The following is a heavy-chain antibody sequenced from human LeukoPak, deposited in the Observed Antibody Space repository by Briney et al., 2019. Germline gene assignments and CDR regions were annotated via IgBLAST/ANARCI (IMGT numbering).Heavy chain of an antibody. V-gene: IGHV1-69*13. Sequence: GASVKVSCKASGGTFSSYAISWVRQAPRQGLEWMGGIIPIFGTANYAQKFQGRVTITADESTSTAYMELSSLRSEDTAVYYCARRAEMATTNWFDPWGQGTLVTVSS. CDR1: GGTFSSYA. D-gene: IGHD5-24*01. J-gene: IGHJ5*02. CDR3: ARRAEMATTNWFDP. CDR2: IIPIFGTA.